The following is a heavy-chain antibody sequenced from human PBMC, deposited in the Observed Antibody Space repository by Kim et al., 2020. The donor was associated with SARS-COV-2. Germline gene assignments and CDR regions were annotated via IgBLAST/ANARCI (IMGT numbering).Heavy chain of an antibody. CDR3: AREGVMITFGGVIARYGMDV. J-gene: IGHJ6*02. CDR1: GGTFSSYA. CDR2: IIPILGIA. D-gene: IGHD3-16*02. V-gene: IGHV1-69*04. Sequence: SVKVSCKASGGTFSSYAISWVRQAPGQGLEWMGRIIPILGIANYAQKFQGRVTITADKSTSTAYMELSSLRSEDTAVYYCAREGVMITFGGVIARYGMDVWGQGTTVTVSS.